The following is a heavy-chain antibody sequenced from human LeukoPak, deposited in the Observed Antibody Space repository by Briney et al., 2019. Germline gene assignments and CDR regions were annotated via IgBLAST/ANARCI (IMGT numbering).Heavy chain of an antibody. CDR1: GSTFSSYG. CDR2: IRYDGSNK. Sequence: GGSLRLSCAASGSTFSSYGMHWVRQAPGKGLEWVAFIRYDGSNKYYADSVKGRFTISRDNSKNTLYLQMNSLRAEDTAVYYCAKDRGSGSYEGYWGQGTLVTVSS. J-gene: IGHJ4*02. CDR3: AKDRGSGSYEGY. D-gene: IGHD3-10*01. V-gene: IGHV3-30*02.